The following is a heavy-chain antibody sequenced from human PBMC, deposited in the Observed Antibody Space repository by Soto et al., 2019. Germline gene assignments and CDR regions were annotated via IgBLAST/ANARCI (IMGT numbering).Heavy chain of an antibody. J-gene: IGHJ4*02. D-gene: IGHD6-13*01. CDR2: ISSGGTST. V-gene: IGHV3-11*01. Sequence: RLSFAASGFTFTEFYMSWFRQTPGKGLEWVSYISSGGTSTYFAESVKGRFTISRDNAKNSVYLQMNFLTAEDTAVYYCARLGSIAAAGTPDYWGQGTLVTVSS. CDR3: ARLGSIAAAGTPDY. CDR1: GFTFTEFY.